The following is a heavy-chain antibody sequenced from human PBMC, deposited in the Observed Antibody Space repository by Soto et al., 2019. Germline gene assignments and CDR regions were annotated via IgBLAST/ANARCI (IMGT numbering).Heavy chain of an antibody. D-gene: IGHD2-15*01. CDR3: ARRGSGVTRGLHY. J-gene: IGHJ4*02. Sequence: EVQLVESGGGLVQPGGSLRLSCAASGFTFSSYWMHWVRQAPGKGLVWISRINTDGSSTSYVDSVQGRFTISRDNGKNTLCLQMNSLSGEDTAVYYCARRGSGVTRGLHYWGLGSVVTVSS. CDR2: INTDGSST. CDR1: GFTFSSYW. V-gene: IGHV3-74*01.